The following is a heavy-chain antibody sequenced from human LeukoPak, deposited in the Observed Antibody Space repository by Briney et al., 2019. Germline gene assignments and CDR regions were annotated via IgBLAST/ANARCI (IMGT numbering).Heavy chain of an antibody. CDR3: AKGALDFDY. V-gene: IGHV3-23*01. D-gene: IGHD4/OR15-4a*01. J-gene: IGHJ4*02. CDR2: ISGSGGST. CDR1: GFTFDDYA. Sequence: GRSLRLSCAASGFTFDDYAIHWVRQAPGKGMEWVSAISGSGGSTYYADSVKGPFTISRDNSKTSLYLQMNSLRAEDTAVYYCAKGALDFDYWGQGTLVTVSS.